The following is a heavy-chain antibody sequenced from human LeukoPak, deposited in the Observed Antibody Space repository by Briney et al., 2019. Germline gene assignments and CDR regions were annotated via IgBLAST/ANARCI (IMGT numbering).Heavy chain of an antibody. CDR2: INHSGST. CDR1: GGSFSGYY. D-gene: IGHD2-15*01. Sequence: PSETLSLTCAVYGGSFSGYYWSWIRQPPGKGLEWIGEINHSGSTNYNPSLKSRVTISVDTSKNQFSLKLSSVTAADTAVYYCARGKFGYCSGGSCYSAAKYYFDYWGQGTLVTVSS. CDR3: ARGKFGYCSGGSCYSAAKYYFDY. V-gene: IGHV4-34*01. J-gene: IGHJ4*02.